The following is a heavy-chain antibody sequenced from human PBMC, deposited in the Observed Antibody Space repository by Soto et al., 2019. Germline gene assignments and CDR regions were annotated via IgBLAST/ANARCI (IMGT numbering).Heavy chain of an antibody. J-gene: IGHJ4*02. CDR3: ARGGCYLLY. D-gene: IGHD1-26*01. V-gene: IGHV3-48*02. CDR1: GFTFSSYT. Sequence: EVQLVESGGGLVQPGGSLRLSCAASGFTFSSYTMNWVRQAPGKGLEWVSYISSSSTTIYYADSVKGRFTISRDNAKNSLYLQLHSLRDEDTAVYYCARGGCYLLYCGQVPRVTVAS. CDR2: ISSSSTTI.